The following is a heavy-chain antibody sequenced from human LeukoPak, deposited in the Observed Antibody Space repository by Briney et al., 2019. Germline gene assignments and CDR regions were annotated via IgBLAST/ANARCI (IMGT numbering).Heavy chain of an antibody. CDR3: AKNRYQQLVQLIDY. CDR1: GFTFSSYG. CDR2: ISYDGSNK. J-gene: IGHJ4*02. V-gene: IGHV3-30*18. D-gene: IGHD6-13*01. Sequence: PGSSLRLSCAASGFTFSSYGMHWVRQAPGKGLEGVAVISYDGSNKHYADSVKGRFTVSRDNSKNTLYLQMNSLRAEDTAVYYCAKNRYQQLVQLIDYWGQGTLVTVSS.